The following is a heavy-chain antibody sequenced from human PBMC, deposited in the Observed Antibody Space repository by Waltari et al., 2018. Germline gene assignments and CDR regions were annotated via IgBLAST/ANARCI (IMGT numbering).Heavy chain of an antibody. V-gene: IGHV4-59*01. CDR1: GDSMNNYY. CDR2: IYYSGST. J-gene: IGHJ5*02. D-gene: IGHD4-17*01. Sequence: QVQLQESGPGLVKPSATLSLTCTVSGDSMNNYYWTWIRQSPGKGLEWIGYIYYSGSTNYNPSLESRVTISIKPSKNQFALKLSSVTAADTAVYYCAGSGGNGDYDRWGQGTQVTVSS. CDR3: AGSGGNGDYDR.